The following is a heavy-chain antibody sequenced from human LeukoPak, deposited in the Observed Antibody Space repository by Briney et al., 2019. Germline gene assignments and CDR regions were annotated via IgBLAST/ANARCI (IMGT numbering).Heavy chain of an antibody. CDR3: AGDSIYNWFDP. V-gene: IGHV3-20*04. D-gene: IGHD3-3*02. CDR2: INWNGSST. CDR1: GFTFDDYG. Sequence: SGGSLRLSCAASGFTFDDYGMSWVRQAPGKGLEWVSGINWNGSSTGYADSVKGRFTISRDNAKNSLYLQMNSLRAEDTALYYCAGDSIYNWFDPWGQGTLVTVSS. J-gene: IGHJ5*02.